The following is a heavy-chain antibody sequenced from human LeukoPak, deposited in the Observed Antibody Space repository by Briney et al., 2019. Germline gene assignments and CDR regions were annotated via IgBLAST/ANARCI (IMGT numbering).Heavy chain of an antibody. D-gene: IGHD2-2*02. J-gene: IGHJ4*02. CDR3: AKDQDIVVVPAAIRFDY. Sequence: GGSLRLSCAASGFTFYNYAMHWVREAPGEGLGWVSAISGSGGSTYYADSVKGRFTISRDNSKNTLYLQMNSLRAEDTAVYYCAKDQDIVVVPAAIRFDYWAREPWSLSPQ. CDR1: GFTFYNYA. CDR2: ISGSGGST. V-gene: IGHV3-23*01.